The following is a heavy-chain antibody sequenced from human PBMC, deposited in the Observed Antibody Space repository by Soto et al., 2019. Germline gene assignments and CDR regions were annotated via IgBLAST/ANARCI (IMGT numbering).Heavy chain of an antibody. Sequence: QVQLQESGPGLVKPSETLSLTCTVSGGSISSYYWSWIRQPPGKGLEWIGYIYYSGSTNYNPSLKSRVTISVDTSKNQFSLKLSSVTAADTAVYYCARSLADGSGSYPFQAFDIWGQGTMVTVSS. J-gene: IGHJ3*02. CDR1: GGSISSYY. CDR3: ARSLADGSGSYPFQAFDI. CDR2: IYYSGST. D-gene: IGHD3-10*01. V-gene: IGHV4-59*01.